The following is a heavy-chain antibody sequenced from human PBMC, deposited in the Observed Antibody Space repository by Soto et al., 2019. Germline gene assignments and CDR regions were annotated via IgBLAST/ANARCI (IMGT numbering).Heavy chain of an antibody. D-gene: IGHD5-18*01. CDR3: ASSERIQLWLHGMDV. J-gene: IGHJ6*02. V-gene: IGHV4-30-4*01. Sequence: QVQLRESGPGLVKPSQTLSLTCTVSGGSISSGDYYWSWIRQPPGKGLEWIGYIYESGTTYYSPPLQSRVTISVDTSKNQFSLTLSSVTAADTAVYYCASSERIQLWLHGMDVWGQGTMVTVSS. CDR2: IYESGTT. CDR1: GGSISSGDYY.